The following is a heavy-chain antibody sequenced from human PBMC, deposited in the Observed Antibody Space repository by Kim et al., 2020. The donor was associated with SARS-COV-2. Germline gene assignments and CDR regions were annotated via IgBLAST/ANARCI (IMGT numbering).Heavy chain of an antibody. D-gene: IGHD1-1*01. V-gene: IGHV3-23*01. CDR3: AKDGRGGPLGYFDY. CDR2: ISESGAIT. J-gene: IGHJ4*02. Sequence: GGSLRLSCAASGFTFSSYAMSWVRQAPGKGLEWVSAISESGAITYYADSVKGRFTISRDNFKNTLYLQMNNLRAEDTAVYYCAKDGRGGPLGYFDYWGQGSLVTVSS. CDR1: GFTFSSYA.